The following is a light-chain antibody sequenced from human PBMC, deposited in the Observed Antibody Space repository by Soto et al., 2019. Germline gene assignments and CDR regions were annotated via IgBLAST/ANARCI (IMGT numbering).Light chain of an antibody. CDR1: SSDVGGYNY. J-gene: IGLJ1*01. V-gene: IGLV2-14*01. Sequence: QSALTQPASVSGSPGQSITISCTGASSDVGGYNYVSWYLQHPGKAPKLMIYEVSNRPSGVSNRFSGSKSDNTASLTISGLQAEDEADYYCSSYTSSSTHYVFGTGTKVTVL. CDR3: SSYTSSSTHYV. CDR2: EVS.